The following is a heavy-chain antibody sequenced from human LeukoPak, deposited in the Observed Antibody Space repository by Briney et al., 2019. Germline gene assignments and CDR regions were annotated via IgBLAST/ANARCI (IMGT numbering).Heavy chain of an antibody. J-gene: IGHJ4*02. D-gene: IGHD2-21*02. CDR2: ITSSSTTI. CDR3: ARVRGTALVNMYFDY. V-gene: IGHV3-48*02. CDR1: GFTFTSHS. Sequence: GGSLRLSCATSGFTFTSHSMNWVRQARGKGLEWVSFITSSSTTIYYADSVKGRFTISRDNAKNSLYLQMNSLRDEDTAVYYCARVRGTALVNMYFDYWSQGTLVTVSS.